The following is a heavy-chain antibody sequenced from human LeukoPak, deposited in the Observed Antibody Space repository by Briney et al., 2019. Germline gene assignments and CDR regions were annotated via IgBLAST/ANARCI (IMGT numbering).Heavy chain of an antibody. V-gene: IGHV4-39*01. J-gene: IGHJ4*02. Sequence: PSETLSLTCTVSGGSISSTSYYWGWIRQPPGKGLEWIGSIYYSGSTYYNPSLKSRVTISVDTSKNQLSLKLSSVTAADTAVYYCARGISITMIGPDYWGREPWSPSPQ. CDR2: IYYSGST. D-gene: IGHD3-22*01. CDR3: ARGISITMIGPDY. CDR1: GGSISSTSYY.